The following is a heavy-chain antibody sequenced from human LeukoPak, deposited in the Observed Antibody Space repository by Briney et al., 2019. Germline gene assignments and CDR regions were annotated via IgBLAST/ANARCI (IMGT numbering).Heavy chain of an antibody. CDR3: ARSGPSITIFGVVPYYFDY. Sequence: GASVKVSCKASGYTFTGYYMHWVRQAPGQGLEWMGWINPNSGGTNYAQKFQGRVTMTRDTSISTAYMEPSRLRSDDTAVYYCARSGPSITIFGVVPYYFDYWGQGTLVTVSS. J-gene: IGHJ4*02. V-gene: IGHV1-2*02. CDR2: INPNSGGT. D-gene: IGHD3-3*01. CDR1: GYTFTGYY.